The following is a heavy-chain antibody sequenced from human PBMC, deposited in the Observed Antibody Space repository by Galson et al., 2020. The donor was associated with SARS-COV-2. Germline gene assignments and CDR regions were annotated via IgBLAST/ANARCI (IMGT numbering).Heavy chain of an antibody. CDR1: GFSLSTSGVG. J-gene: IGHJ3*02. CDR2: IYWDDDK. CDR3: AREVYDILTGYTDAFDI. D-gene: IGHD3-9*01. Sequence: SGPTLVKPTQTLTLTCTFSGFSLSTSGVGVGWIRQPPGKDLEWLALIYWDDDKRYSPSLKSRLTITKDTSKNQVVLTMTNMDPVDTATYYCAREVYDILTGYTDAFDIWGQGTMVTVSS. V-gene: IGHV2-5*02.